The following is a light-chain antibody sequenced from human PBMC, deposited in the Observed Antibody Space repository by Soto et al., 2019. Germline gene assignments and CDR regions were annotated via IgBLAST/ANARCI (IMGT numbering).Light chain of an antibody. CDR3: CSYAGDLAL. J-gene: IGLJ2*01. Sequence: QSFLAQPRSVSGSPGQSVTISCTGTSSDVGGYDFVSWYQQHPGKAPKLMISDVSKRPSGVPDRFSGSKSGNTASLTISGLQAEDEADYYCCSYAGDLALFGGGTKVTVL. CDR2: DVS. V-gene: IGLV2-11*01. CDR1: SSDVGGYDF.